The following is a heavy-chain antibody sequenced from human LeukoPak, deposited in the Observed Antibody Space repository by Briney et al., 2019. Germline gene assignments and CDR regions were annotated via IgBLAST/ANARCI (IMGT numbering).Heavy chain of an antibody. D-gene: IGHD1-26*01. Sequence: SETLSLTCTVSGGSISSYYWSWVRQPPGKGLEWIGYIYYSGSTNYNPSLKSQVTISVDTSKNQFSLKLSSVAAADTAVYYCARLIHSGFDPWGQGTLVTVSS. V-gene: IGHV4-59*08. CDR1: GGSISSYY. CDR2: IYYSGST. CDR3: ARLIHSGFDP. J-gene: IGHJ5*02.